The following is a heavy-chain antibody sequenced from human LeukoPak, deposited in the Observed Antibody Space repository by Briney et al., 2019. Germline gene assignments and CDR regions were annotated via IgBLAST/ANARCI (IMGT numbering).Heavy chain of an antibody. Sequence: SETLSLTCAVSGGSISSNSYYWGWIRQPPGKGLEWIGSIYYSGSTYYNPSLKSRVTISVDTSKNQFSLQLSSVTAADTAVYYCARDWNRYAYWGQGTLVTVSS. CDR2: IYYSGST. D-gene: IGHD1-1*01. J-gene: IGHJ4*02. CDR1: GGSISSNSYY. V-gene: IGHV4-39*07. CDR3: ARDWNRYAY.